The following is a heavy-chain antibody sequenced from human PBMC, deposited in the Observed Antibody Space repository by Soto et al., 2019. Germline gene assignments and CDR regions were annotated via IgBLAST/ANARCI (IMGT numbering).Heavy chain of an antibody. D-gene: IGHD3-3*01. CDR1: GFTFSSYS. Sequence: GGSLRLSCAASGFTFSSYSMNWVRQAPGKGLEWVSYISSSSSTIYYADSVKGRFTISRDNAKNSLYLQMNSLRAEDTAVYYCARDVSRGYDFWSGYYSPHFDYWGQGTLVTVSS. CDR2: ISSSSSTI. CDR3: ARDVSRGYDFWSGYYSPHFDY. V-gene: IGHV3-48*01. J-gene: IGHJ4*02.